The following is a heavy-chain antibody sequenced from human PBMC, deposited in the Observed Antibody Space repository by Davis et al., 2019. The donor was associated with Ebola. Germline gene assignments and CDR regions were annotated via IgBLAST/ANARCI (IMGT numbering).Heavy chain of an antibody. V-gene: IGHV4-39*01. CDR3: ARLTTVTADHWYFDL. CDR2: IYYSGIT. Sequence: SETLSLTCTVSGGSIIISSSYWGWIRQPPRKGLEWIGSIYYSGITYYNPSLKSRVTISVDTSKNQFSLKLSSVTAADTAVYYCARLTTVTADHWYFDLWGRGTLVTVSS. J-gene: IGHJ2*01. D-gene: IGHD4-17*01. CDR1: GGSIIISSSY.